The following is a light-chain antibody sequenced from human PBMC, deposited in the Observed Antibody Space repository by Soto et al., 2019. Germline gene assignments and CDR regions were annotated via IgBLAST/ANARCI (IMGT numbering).Light chain of an antibody. V-gene: IGLV3-21*04. J-gene: IGLJ2*01. CDR1: NIGSKS. CDR3: PVWDSSSDHHVV. CDR2: YDS. Sequence: SYELTQPPSVSVAPGKTARITCGGNNIGSKSVHWYQQKPGQAPVLVIYYDSDRPSGIPERFSGSNSGNTATLTISRVEAGDEADYYCPVWDSSSDHHVVFGGGTTLTVL.